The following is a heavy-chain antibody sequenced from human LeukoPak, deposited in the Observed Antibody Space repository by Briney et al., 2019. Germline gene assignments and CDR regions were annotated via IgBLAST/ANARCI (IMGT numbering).Heavy chain of an antibody. V-gene: IGHV4-4*09. CDR2: IYTSGST. Sequence: SEPLSLTCTVSGGSISSYYWSWIRQPPGKGLEWIGYIYTSGSTNYNPSLKSRVAMSVDRSQKQVSLRLSSVTAADTAVYYCARGHSDGWFFDYWGQGALVTVSS. CDR3: ARGHSDGWFFDY. D-gene: IGHD6-19*01. J-gene: IGHJ4*02. CDR1: GGSISSYY.